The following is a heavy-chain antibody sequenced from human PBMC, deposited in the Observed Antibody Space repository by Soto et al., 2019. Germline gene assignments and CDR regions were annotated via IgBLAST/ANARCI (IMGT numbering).Heavy chain of an antibody. Sequence: GGSLRLSCAASGFTFSSYAMHWVRQAPGKGLEWVAVISYDGSNKYYADSVKGRFTISRDNSKNTLYLQMNSLRAEDTAVYYCASMYGVWGQGTLVTVSS. CDR2: ISYDGSNK. J-gene: IGHJ4*02. D-gene: IGHD2-8*01. CDR3: ASMYGV. CDR1: GFTFSSYA. V-gene: IGHV3-30-3*01.